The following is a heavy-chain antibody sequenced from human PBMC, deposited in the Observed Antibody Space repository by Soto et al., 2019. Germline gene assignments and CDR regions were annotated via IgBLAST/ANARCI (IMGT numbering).Heavy chain of an antibody. J-gene: IGHJ4*02. V-gene: IGHV3-30*18. CDR2: ISYDGSNK. CDR1: GFTFISYG. CDR3: AKDAREYSSSPDY. D-gene: IGHD6-6*01. Sequence: PGGSLRLSCASSGFTFISYGMHWVRQAPGKGLEWVAVISYDGSNKYYADSVKGRFTISRDNSKNTLYLQMNSLRAEDTAVYYCAKDAREYSSSPDYWGQGTLVTVSS.